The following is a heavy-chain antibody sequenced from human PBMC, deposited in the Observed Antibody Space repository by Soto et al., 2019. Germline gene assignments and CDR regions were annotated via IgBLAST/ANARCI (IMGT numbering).Heavy chain of an antibody. D-gene: IGHD3-3*02. CDR3: ARDTETLGPRANDALDI. Sequence: ASVKVSCKATGYTFSAYTMNWVRQAPGQSLEWMGWINAGSGNTKYSQNFQGRVSITRDTSATTVYMELTGLTSEDTAVYYCARDTETLGPRANDALDIWGQGTMVTVSS. CDR2: INAGSGNT. CDR1: GYTFSAYT. J-gene: IGHJ3*02. V-gene: IGHV1-3*01.